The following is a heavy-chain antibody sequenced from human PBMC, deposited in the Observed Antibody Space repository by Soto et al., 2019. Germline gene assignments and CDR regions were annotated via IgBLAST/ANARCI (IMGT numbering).Heavy chain of an antibody. J-gene: IGHJ4*02. CDR1: GFTFSIYA. CDR3: AKDQGGGGSSINY. Sequence: GSMRLSCAASGFTFSIYAMTWVRQAPGKGLEWVSTISGTGGNTYYADSVKGRFTISRDNSKNTVYLQMNSLRAEDTAVYYCAKDQGGGGSSINYWGQGTLVTVSS. V-gene: IGHV3-23*01. D-gene: IGHD3-16*01. CDR2: ISGTGGNT.